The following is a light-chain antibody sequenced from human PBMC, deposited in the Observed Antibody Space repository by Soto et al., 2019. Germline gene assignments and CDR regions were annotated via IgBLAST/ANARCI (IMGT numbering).Light chain of an antibody. J-gene: IGLJ3*02. CDR2: AVS. V-gene: IGLV2-8*01. CDR3: SSYGGSNNFWV. Sequence: QSALTQPPSASGSPGQSVTISCTGTSSDVGGYNFVSWYQQHPGKAPKLMIYAVSQRPSGVPDRFSGSKSGNTASLTVSGLQAEDEADYYCSSYGGSNNFWVFGGGTKLTVL. CDR1: SSDVGGYNF.